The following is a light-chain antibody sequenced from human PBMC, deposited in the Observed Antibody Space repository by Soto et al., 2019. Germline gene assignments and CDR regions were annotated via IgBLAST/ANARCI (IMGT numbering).Light chain of an antibody. J-gene: IGKJ4*01. CDR3: QQFYSPVLS. CDR1: QNIAEF. V-gene: IGKV1-39*01. CDR2: GTS. Sequence: DVQMTQSPSSLSASIGDRVTLTCRASQNIAEFLNWYQVKSDKGPKLLIYGTSTLQSGVPSRFSGGGSGIEFTLTISNLHPEDFAVYYCQQFYSPVLSFGGGTRVELK.